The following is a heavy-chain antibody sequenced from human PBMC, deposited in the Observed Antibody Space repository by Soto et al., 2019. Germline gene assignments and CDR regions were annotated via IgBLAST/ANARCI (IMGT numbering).Heavy chain of an antibody. J-gene: IGHJ4*02. CDR2: MSYDGNNK. D-gene: IGHD2-8*01. CDR1: GFTFSSYG. V-gene: IGHV3-30*18. Sequence: QVQLVESGGGVVQPGGSLTLSCAASGFTFSSYGMHWVRPAPGKGLEWVAGMSYDGNNKYYADSVKGRFTVSRDNSRNTQFLQMNSLRVEDTAVYYCAKGFISGGYCANGICYHFDYWGQGTPVTVSS. CDR3: AKGFISGGYCANGICYHFDY.